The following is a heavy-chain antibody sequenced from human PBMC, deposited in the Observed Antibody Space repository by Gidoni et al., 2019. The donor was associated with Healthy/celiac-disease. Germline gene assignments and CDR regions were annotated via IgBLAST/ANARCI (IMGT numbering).Heavy chain of an antibody. J-gene: IGHJ3*02. D-gene: IGHD3-10*01. V-gene: IGHV4-61*01. CDR3: AREHPFGDPGELFAFDI. CDR2: IYYSGST. CDR1: GGSVSRGRSY. Sequence: QVQLQEWGPGLVKPSETLSLPCTVSGGSVSRGRSYWSWIRQPPGKGLEWIGYIYYSGSTNYNPSLKSRVTISGDTSKNQFSLKLSSVTAADTAVYYCAREHPFGDPGELFAFDIWGQGTMVTVSS.